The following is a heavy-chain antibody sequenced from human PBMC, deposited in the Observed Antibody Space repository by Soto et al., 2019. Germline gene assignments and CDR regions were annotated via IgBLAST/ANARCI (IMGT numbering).Heavy chain of an antibody. J-gene: IGHJ4*02. D-gene: IGHD3-22*01. CDR1: GDSIRNRNYY. V-gene: IGHV4-39*01. Sequence: LQLQESGPGLVKPSETLSLTCTVSGDSIRNRNYYWGWIRQPPGKGLEWIVSRYDDESTFYNPSRKRRVTVSIDTSKKQFSLKMTSVTAADMGVYYCARGIDEGSSGYYLDVWGQGNLVTVSS. CDR3: ARGIDEGSSGYYLDV. CDR2: RYDDEST.